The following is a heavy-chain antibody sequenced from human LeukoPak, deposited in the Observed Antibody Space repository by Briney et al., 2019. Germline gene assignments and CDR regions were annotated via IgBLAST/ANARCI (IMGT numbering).Heavy chain of an antibody. CDR3: ARRKDSSGWYILGDAFDI. V-gene: IGHV1-18*01. CDR2: ISAYNGNT. D-gene: IGHD6-19*01. J-gene: IGHJ3*02. Sequence: ASVKVSCKASGYTFTSYGISWVRQAPGQGLEWMGWISAYNGNTNYAQKLQGRVTMTTDTSTSTAYMELRSLRSDDTAVYYCARRKDSSGWYILGDAFDIWGQGTMVTVSS. CDR1: GYTFTSYG.